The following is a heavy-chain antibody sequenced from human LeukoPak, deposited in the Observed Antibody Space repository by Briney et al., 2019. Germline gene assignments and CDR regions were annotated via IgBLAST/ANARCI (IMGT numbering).Heavy chain of an antibody. CDR3: AKDLDGDTAMTIDY. CDR2: IYYSGST. J-gene: IGHJ4*02. D-gene: IGHD5-18*01. V-gene: IGHV4-59*12. Sequence: SSETLSLTCTVSGGSISSYYWSWIRQPPGKGLEWIGYIYYSGSTNYNPSLKSRVTISVDTSKDQFSLKLSSVTAADTAVYYCAKDLDGDTAMTIDYWGQGTLVTVSS. CDR1: GGSISSYY.